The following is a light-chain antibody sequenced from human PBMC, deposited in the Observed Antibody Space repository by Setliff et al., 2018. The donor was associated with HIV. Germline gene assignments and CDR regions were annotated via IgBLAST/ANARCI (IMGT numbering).Light chain of an antibody. CDR1: SSDVGGYNY. V-gene: IGLV1-40*01. CDR2: GNN. J-gene: IGLJ2*01. Sequence: ALTQPASVSGSPGQSITISCTGTSSDVGGYNYVSWYQQLPGTAPKLLIYGNNNRPSGVPDRFSGSKSGTSASLAITGLQAEDESDYYCQSYDSGLSGLVVFGGGTKVTVL. CDR3: QSYDSGLSGLVV.